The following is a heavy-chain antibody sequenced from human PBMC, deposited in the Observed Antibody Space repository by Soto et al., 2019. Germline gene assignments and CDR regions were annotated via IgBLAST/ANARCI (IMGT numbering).Heavy chain of an antibody. V-gene: IGHV4-4*07. CDR3: ARDRITLANDAFDI. D-gene: IGHD3-10*01. CDR2: IYTSGST. J-gene: IGHJ3*02. Sequence: SETLSLTCTVSGGSISSYYWSWIRQPAGKGLEWIGRIYTSGSTNYNPSLKSRVTMSVDTSKNQFSLNLSSVTAAADTAVYYCARDRITLANDAFDIWGQGTMVTV. CDR1: GGSISSYY.